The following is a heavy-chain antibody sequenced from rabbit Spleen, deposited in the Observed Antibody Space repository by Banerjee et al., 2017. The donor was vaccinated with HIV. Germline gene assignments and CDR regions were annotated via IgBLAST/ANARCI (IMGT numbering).Heavy chain of an antibody. D-gene: IGHD8-1*01. J-gene: IGHJ4*01. CDR2: IYAGSGST. CDR1: GFSFSSSYW. V-gene: IGHV1S40*01. Sequence: QSLEESGGDLVKPGASLTLTCTASGFSFSSSYWICWIRQAPGKGLEWIGCIYAGSGSTYYASWAKGRFTISKTSSTTVTLQMTSLTVADTATYFCARDAGSGHYIDAYFDLWGQGTLVTVS. CDR3: ARDAGSGHYIDAYFDL.